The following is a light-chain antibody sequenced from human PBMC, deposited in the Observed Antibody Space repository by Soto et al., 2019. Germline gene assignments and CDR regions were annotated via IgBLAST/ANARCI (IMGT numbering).Light chain of an antibody. CDR1: QGIAGF. V-gene: IGKV1-27*01. Sequence: DIQMTQSPSSLSASVGDRVTIACRASQGIAGFLAWYQQKPGKVPKLLIYSTSTLQSGVTSRFSGSGSGTDFTLTISSLQPEDVATYYCQEYNSVPLTFGGGTKVEIK. J-gene: IGKJ4*01. CDR2: STS. CDR3: QEYNSVPLT.